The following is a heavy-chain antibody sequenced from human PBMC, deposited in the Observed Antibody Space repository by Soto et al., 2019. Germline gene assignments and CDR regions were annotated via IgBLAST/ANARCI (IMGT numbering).Heavy chain of an antibody. CDR1: GYSFTDHF. V-gene: IGHV1-46*01. J-gene: IGHJ6*02. CDR3: ARDEVEHTRGWNYVSTWYYVGMDL. CDR2: INPSGGNT. Sequence: ASVKVSCKASGYSFTDHFIHWVRQGPGQGLEWMGIINPSGGNTSYAQQFQGRVTMAKDTSTSTVYMELSSLRSEDTAVYYCARDEVEHTRGWNYVSTWYYVGMDLWGRGTTVTVSS. D-gene: IGHD3-10*02.